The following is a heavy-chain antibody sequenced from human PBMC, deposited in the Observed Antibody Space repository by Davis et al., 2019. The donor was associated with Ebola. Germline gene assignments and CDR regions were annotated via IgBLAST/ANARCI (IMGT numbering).Heavy chain of an antibody. J-gene: IGHJ4*02. Sequence: MPSETLSLTYTVSGGSISSYYWSWTRQPPGKGLEWIGTIYYSGSTYYNPSLKSRVTISVDTSKNQFSLKLSSVTAADTAVYYCARRHLAVAGAHIDYWGQGTLVTVSS. V-gene: IGHV4-39*01. CDR1: GGSISSYY. CDR2: IYYSGST. CDR3: ARRHLAVAGAHIDY. D-gene: IGHD6-19*01.